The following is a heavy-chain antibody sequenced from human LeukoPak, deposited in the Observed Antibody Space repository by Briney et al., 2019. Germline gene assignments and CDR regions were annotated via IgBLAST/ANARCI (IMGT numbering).Heavy chain of an antibody. Sequence: GGSLRLSCAASEFSLSTYWMSWVRQAPGKGLEWVANIKQDGSEKYYVDSVKGRFTISRDNAKKSLFLQMNSLRAEDTAVYYCARLSAMLRGPEVFYYFDYWGQGTLVTVSS. J-gene: IGHJ4*02. D-gene: IGHD3-10*01. CDR2: IKQDGSEK. CDR1: EFSLSTYW. V-gene: IGHV3-7*01. CDR3: ARLSAMLRGPEVFYYFDY.